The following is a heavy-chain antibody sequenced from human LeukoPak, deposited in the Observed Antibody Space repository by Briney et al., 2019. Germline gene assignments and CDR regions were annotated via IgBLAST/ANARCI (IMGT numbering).Heavy chain of an antibody. V-gene: IGHV3-48*03. CDR3: AKDRGKYQLLVEFDY. J-gene: IGHJ4*02. Sequence: SGGSLRLSCAASGFTFSSYEMNWVRQAPGKGLEWVSYISSSGSTIYYADSVKGRFTISRDNSKNTLYLQMNSLRAEDTAVYYCAKDRGKYQLLVEFDYWGQGTLVTVSS. CDR2: ISSSGSTI. D-gene: IGHD2-2*01. CDR1: GFTFSSYE.